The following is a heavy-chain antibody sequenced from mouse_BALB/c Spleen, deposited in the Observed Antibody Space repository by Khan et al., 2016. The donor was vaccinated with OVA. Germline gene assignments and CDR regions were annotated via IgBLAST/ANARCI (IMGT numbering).Heavy chain of an antibody. J-gene: IGHJ3*01. V-gene: IGHV2-2*01. CDR1: GFSLSTYG. CDR3: ARNSYMYDFTY. Sequence: QVQLKESGPGLVQPSQSLSITCTVSGFSLSTYGIHWIRQSQGKGLEWLGVIRSGGSPDYNGAFISRLNITKDNSKSQVFFKMNSLQADDTAIYYCARNSYMYDFTYWDQGTLVTVSA. CDR2: IRSGGSP. D-gene: IGHD2-14*01.